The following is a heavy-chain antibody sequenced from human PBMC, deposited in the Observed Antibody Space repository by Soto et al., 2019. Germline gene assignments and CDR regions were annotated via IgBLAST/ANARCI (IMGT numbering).Heavy chain of an antibody. J-gene: IGHJ6*02. CDR2: ISYDGSNK. D-gene: IGHD6-19*01. CDR3: ARSTDQYSGWPLRNYYYYGMDV. Sequence: GGSLRLSCAASGFTFSSYAMHWVRQAPGKGLEWVAVISYDGSNKYYADSVKGRFTISRDNSKNTLYLQMNSLRAEDTAVYYCARSTDQYSGWPLRNYYYYGMDVWGQGTTVTVSS. CDR1: GFTFSSYA. V-gene: IGHV3-30-3*01.